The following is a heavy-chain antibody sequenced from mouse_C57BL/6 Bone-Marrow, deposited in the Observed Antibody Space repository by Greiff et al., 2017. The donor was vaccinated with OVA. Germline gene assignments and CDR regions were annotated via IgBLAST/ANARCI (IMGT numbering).Heavy chain of an antibody. CDR3: ARRGYDYDDYYAMDY. V-gene: IGHV1-55*01. CDR2: IYPGSGST. D-gene: IGHD2-4*01. Sequence: QVQLQQPGAELVKPGASVKMSCKASGYTFTSYWITWVKQRPGQGLEWLGDIYPGSGSTNYNEKFKSKATLTVDTSSSTAYMQLSSLTSEDSAVYYCARRGYDYDDYYAMDYWGQGTSVTVSS. CDR1: GYTFTSYW. J-gene: IGHJ4*01.